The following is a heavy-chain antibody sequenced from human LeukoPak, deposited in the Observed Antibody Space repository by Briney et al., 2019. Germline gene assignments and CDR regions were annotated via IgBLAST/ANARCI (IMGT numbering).Heavy chain of an antibody. CDR2: ITFSSSII. J-gene: IGHJ6*03. CDR3: ARGGDHPTYLFQYMDV. Sequence: GGSLRLSCAASGFTFSSYSMNWVRQAPGKGLEWVSYITFSSSIIYYADSVRGRFTISRDNAKNSLYLQMNSLRAEDTAVYYCARGGDHPTYLFQYMDVWGKGTTVTVS. V-gene: IGHV3-48*01. CDR1: GFTFSSYS. D-gene: IGHD3-16*01.